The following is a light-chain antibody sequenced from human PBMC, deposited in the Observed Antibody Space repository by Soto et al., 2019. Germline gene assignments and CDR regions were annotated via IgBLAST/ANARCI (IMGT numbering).Light chain of an antibody. J-gene: IGLJ1*01. CDR1: SSDVGSYNR. V-gene: IGLV2-18*01. CDR3: SLYSSNGSLI. Sequence: QSVLTQPPSVSGSPGQSVTISCTGTSSDVGSYNRVSWYQQPPGTAPKVMIYEVSNRPSGVPDRFSGSTSGNTASLTISGLQAEDETDYFCSLYSSNGSLIFGPGTKVTVL. CDR2: EVS.